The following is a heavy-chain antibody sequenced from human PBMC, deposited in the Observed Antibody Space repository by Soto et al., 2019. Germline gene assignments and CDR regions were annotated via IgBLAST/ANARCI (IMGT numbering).Heavy chain of an antibody. CDR1: GYSISIGYY. CDR2: IYHSGST. V-gene: IGHV4-38-2*01. Sequence: PSETLSLTCAVSGYSISIGYYCGCIRQPPGKGLEWIGSIYHSGSTYYNPSLKSRVTISVDTSKNQFSLKLSSVTAADTAVYYCARGWPEGIVVVPAAIHFNWFDPWGQGTLVTVSS. CDR3: ARGWPEGIVVVPAAIHFNWFDP. J-gene: IGHJ5*02. D-gene: IGHD2-2*02.